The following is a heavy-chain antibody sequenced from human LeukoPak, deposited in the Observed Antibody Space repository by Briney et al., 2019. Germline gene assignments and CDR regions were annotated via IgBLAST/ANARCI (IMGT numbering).Heavy chain of an antibody. D-gene: IGHD6-19*01. CDR3: TRDCSSGGCLQFFQY. CDR2: IRSSTYNGATT. Sequence: GGSLRLSCTASGFTFGEHAVSWVRQAPEKGLEWIGIIRSSTYNGATTEYAASVRGRFTISREDSKSIAYLQMNSLKIEDTGVYFCTRDCSSGGCLQFFQYWGQGTLVAVSP. J-gene: IGHJ1*01. CDR1: GFTFGEHA. V-gene: IGHV3-49*04.